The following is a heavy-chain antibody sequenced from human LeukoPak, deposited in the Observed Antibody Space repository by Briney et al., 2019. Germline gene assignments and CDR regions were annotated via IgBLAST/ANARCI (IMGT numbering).Heavy chain of an antibody. Sequence: GGSLRLSCAAPGFSFDDYAIHWVRQAPGKGLEWVSLISGDGGSNFYADSVKGRFTISRDNSKNSLYLQMSSLRSEDTALYYCARESDSSGWYDSWGQGTLVTVSS. D-gene: IGHD3-22*01. V-gene: IGHV3-43*02. CDR1: GFSFDDYA. J-gene: IGHJ5*01. CDR2: ISGDGGSN. CDR3: ARESDSSGWYDS.